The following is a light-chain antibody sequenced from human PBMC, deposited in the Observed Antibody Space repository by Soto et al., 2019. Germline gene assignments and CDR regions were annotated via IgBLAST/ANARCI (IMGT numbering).Light chain of an antibody. CDR2: GNS. Sequence: QSVLTQPPSVSGAPGQRVTISCTGSSSNIGAGYDVHWYQQLPGTAPKLLIYGNSNRPSGVPDRFSGSKSGTSASLAIPGLQAEDAADYYCQSYSSSLSGYVFGTGTKLTVL. CDR3: QSYSSSLSGYV. CDR1: SSNIGAGYD. V-gene: IGLV1-40*01. J-gene: IGLJ1*01.